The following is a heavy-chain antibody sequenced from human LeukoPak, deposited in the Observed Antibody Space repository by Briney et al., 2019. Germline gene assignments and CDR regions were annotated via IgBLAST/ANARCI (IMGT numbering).Heavy chain of an antibody. CDR2: ISSSGSTI. CDR1: GFSFSSYE. V-gene: IGHV3-48*03. Sequence: PGGSLRLFCTASGFSFSSYEMNWVRQAPGKGLEWVSYISSSGSTIYYADSVKGRFTISRDNAKNSLYLQMNSLRDEDTAVYYCARGYASSYWGQGTLVTVSS. D-gene: IGHD2-2*01. CDR3: ARGYASSY. J-gene: IGHJ4*02.